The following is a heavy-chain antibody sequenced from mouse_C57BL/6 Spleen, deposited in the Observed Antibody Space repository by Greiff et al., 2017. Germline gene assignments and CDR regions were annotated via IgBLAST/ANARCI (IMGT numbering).Heavy chain of an antibody. CDR3: ARDRTGYAMDY. Sequence: ESGPGLVKPSQSLSLTCSVTGYSITSGYYWNWIRQFPGNKLEWMGYISYDGSNNYNPSLKNRISITRDTSKNQFFLKLNSVTTEDTATYYCARDRTGYAMDYWGQGTSVTVSS. CDR1: GYSITSGYY. D-gene: IGHD4-1*01. V-gene: IGHV3-6*01. CDR2: ISYDGSN. J-gene: IGHJ4*01.